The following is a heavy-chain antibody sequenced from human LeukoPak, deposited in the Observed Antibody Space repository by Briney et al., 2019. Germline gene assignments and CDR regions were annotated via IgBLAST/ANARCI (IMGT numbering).Heavy chain of an antibody. Sequence: GGSLRLSCAASGFTFSSYWMHWVRQAPGKGLVWVSRIYSDGSSTNYADSVRGRFTISRDNSKNTLYLQMNSLRAEDTAVYYCARALDGSGSRSFDYWGQGTLVTVSS. D-gene: IGHD3-10*01. V-gene: IGHV3-74*01. CDR3: ARALDGSGSRSFDY. J-gene: IGHJ4*02. CDR1: GFTFSSYW. CDR2: IYSDGSST.